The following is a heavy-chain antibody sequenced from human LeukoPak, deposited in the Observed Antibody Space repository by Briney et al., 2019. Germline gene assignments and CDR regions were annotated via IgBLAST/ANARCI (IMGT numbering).Heavy chain of an antibody. J-gene: IGHJ4*02. CDR3: AKWGGWYGDY. V-gene: IGHV3-30*18. D-gene: IGHD6-19*01. CDR1: GFTFSSYA. CDR2: ISYDGSNK. Sequence: GGSLRLSCAASGFTFSSYAMSWVRQAPGKGLEWVAVISYDGSNKYYADSVKGRFTISRDNSKNTLYLQMNSLRAEDTAVYYCAKWGGWYGDYWGQGTLVTVSS.